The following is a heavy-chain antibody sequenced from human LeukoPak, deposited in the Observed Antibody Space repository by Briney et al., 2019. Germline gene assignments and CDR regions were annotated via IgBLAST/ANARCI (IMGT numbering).Heavy chain of an antibody. D-gene: IGHD3-3*01. CDR1: GFTFSSYA. CDR3: AKDLSNYDIKYYYYMDV. J-gene: IGHJ6*03. CDR2: ISGSGGST. Sequence: PGGSLRLSCAASGFTFSSYAMSWVRQAPGKGLEWVSAISGSGGSTYYADSVKGRFTISRDNSKNTLYLHMNSLRAEDTAVYYCAKDLSNYDIKYYYYMDVWGKGTTVTVSS. V-gene: IGHV3-23*01.